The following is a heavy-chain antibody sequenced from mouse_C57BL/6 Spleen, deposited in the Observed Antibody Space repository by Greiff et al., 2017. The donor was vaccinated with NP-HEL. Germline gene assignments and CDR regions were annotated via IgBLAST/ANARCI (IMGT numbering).Heavy chain of an antibody. D-gene: IGHD1-1*01. Sequence: QVQLQQPGTELVKPGASVKLSCKASGYTFTSYWMHWVKQRPGQGLEWIGNINPSNGGTNYNEKFKSKATLTVDKSSSTAYMQLSSLTSEDSAVYYCAREGGYYYSSSYEDWYFDVWGTETTVTVSS. V-gene: IGHV1-53*01. CDR2: INPSNGGT. CDR3: AREGGYYYSSSYEDWYFDV. CDR1: GYTFTSYW. J-gene: IGHJ1*03.